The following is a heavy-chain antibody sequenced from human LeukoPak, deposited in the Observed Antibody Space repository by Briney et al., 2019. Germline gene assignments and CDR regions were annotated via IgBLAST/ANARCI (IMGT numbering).Heavy chain of an antibody. J-gene: IGHJ4*02. CDR3: ARGSRPERYFDWLRYYFDY. CDR2: ISSSGSTI. V-gene: IGHV3-48*04. D-gene: IGHD3-9*01. Sequence: GGSLRLSCAASGFTFSSYNMNWVRQAPGKGLEWVSYISSSGSTIYYADSVKGRFTISRDNAKNSLYLQMNSLRAEDTAVYYCARGSRPERYFDWLRYYFDYWGQGTLVTVSS. CDR1: GFTFSSYN.